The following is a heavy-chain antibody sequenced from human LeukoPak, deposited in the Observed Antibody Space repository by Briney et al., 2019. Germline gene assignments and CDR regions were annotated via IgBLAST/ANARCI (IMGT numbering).Heavy chain of an antibody. CDR1: GFTFSSYW. Sequence: PGGFLRLSCAASGFTFSSYWMRWVRQAPGKGLEWVANIKQDGSEKYYVDSVKGRFTISRDNAKNSLYLQMNSLRAEDTAVYYCARDCSSTSCYRGGFDPWGQGTLVTVSS. J-gene: IGHJ5*02. D-gene: IGHD2-2*01. CDR2: IKQDGSEK. V-gene: IGHV3-7*01. CDR3: ARDCSSTSCYRGGFDP.